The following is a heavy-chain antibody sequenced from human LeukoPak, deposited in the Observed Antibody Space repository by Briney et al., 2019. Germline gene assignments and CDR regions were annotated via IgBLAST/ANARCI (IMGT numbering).Heavy chain of an antibody. CDR2: ISSSSSYI. CDR1: GFTFSSYS. D-gene: IGHD2-21*01. Sequence: GGSLRLSCAASGFTFSSYSMNWFRQAPGKGLEWVSSISSSSSYIYYADSVKGRFTISRDNAKNSLYLQMNSLRAEDTAVYYCARFHYCGGDCYSGFDYWGQGTLVTVSS. CDR3: ARFHYCGGDCYSGFDY. J-gene: IGHJ4*02. V-gene: IGHV3-21*01.